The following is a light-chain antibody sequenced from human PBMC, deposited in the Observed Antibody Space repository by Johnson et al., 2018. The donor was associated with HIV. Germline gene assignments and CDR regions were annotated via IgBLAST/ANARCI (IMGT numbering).Light chain of an antibody. CDR3: GTWDSSLSARV. CDR2: ENN. CDR1: SSNIGNNY. V-gene: IGLV1-51*02. J-gene: IGLJ1*01. Sequence: QSVLTQPPSVSAAPGQKVTISCSGSSSNIGNNYVSWYQQLPGTAPKLLIYENNKRPSGIPDRFPASKSGPSATLAITGLQPGDEADYYCGTWDSSLSARVFGTGTKVTVL.